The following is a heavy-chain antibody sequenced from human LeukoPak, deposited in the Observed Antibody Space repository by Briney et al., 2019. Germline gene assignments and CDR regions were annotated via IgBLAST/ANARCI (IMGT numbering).Heavy chain of an antibody. V-gene: IGHV4-39*07. Sequence: SETLSLTCTVSGGSISSSSYYWGWIRQPPGKGLEWIGSIYYSGSTYYNPSLKSRVTISVDTSKNQFSLKLSSVTAADTAVYYCARVGSSGWPTLDYWGQGTLVTVSS. D-gene: IGHD6-19*01. CDR2: IYYSGST. CDR3: ARVGSSGWPTLDY. CDR1: GGSISSSSYY. J-gene: IGHJ4*02.